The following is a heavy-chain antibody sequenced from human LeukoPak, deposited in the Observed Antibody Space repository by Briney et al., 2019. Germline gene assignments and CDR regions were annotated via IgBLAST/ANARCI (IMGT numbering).Heavy chain of an antibody. CDR1: GFTFSSYG. CDR2: IRYDGSNK. D-gene: IGHD3-22*01. J-gene: IGHJ2*01. Sequence: TGGSLRLSCAASGFTFSSYGMHWVRQAPGKGLEWVAFIRYDGSNKYYADSVKGRFTISRDNAKNSLYLQMNSLRAEDTAVYYCARGSWDSSGYPRYFDLWGRGTLVTVSS. V-gene: IGHV3-30*02. CDR3: ARGSWDSSGYPRYFDL.